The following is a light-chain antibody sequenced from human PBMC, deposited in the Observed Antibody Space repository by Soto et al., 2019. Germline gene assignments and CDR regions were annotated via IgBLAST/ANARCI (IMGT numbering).Light chain of an antibody. CDR1: SSDVGNYDL. V-gene: IGLV2-23*03. Sequence: QSALTQPASVSGSPGQSITISCTGTSSDVGNYDLVSWYQQRPGKVPKLIIYEGSRRPSGVSNRFSGSKSGNTASLTISGLQAEDEVDYYCCSYAGSGTFVFGGGTKVTVL. CDR2: EGS. J-gene: IGLJ2*01. CDR3: CSYAGSGTFV.